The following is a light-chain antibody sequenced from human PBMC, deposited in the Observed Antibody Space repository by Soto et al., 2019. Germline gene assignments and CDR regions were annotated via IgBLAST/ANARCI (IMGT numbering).Light chain of an antibody. CDR2: GAS. CDR1: QSVNSN. Sequence: EIMMTHSPVTLSVSPWERATLSCRASQSVNSNLAWYQQKPGQAPRLLLYGASTRATGIPVRFSGSGFGTEFTLTISSLQSEDFAVYYCQQYKNWPLFGQGTRLEIK. J-gene: IGKJ5*01. V-gene: IGKV3-15*01. CDR3: QQYKNWPL.